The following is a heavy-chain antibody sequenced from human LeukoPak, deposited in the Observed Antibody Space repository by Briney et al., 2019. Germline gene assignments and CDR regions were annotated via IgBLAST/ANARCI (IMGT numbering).Heavy chain of an antibody. J-gene: IGHJ4*02. CDR2: ISTYNGKT. V-gene: IGHV1-18*01. CDR3: GRVYDSGTYYTFY. CDR1: GYTFTRYG. Sequence: ASVIVSCKASGYTFTRYGISWVRQAPGQGLEWMGWISTYNGKTNYAERLQGRVTMTTDTSTSTAYMELRSLRSDDTAIYYCGRVYDSGTYYTFYWGQGTLVTVSS. D-gene: IGHD3-10*01.